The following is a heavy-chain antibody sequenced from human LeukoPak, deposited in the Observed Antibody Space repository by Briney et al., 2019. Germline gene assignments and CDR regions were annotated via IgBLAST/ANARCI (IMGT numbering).Heavy chain of an antibody. V-gene: IGHV1-8*01. J-gene: IGHJ3*02. CDR2: MNPNSGNT. CDR1: GYTFTSYD. D-gene: IGHD2-2*02. CDR3: ARGWNAVVVPAAIAAFEI. Sequence: GASVKVSCKASGYTFTSYDINWVRQATGQGLEWMGWMNPNSGNTGYAQKFQGRVAMTRNTSISTAYMELSSLRSEDTAVYYCARGWNAVVVPAAIAAFEIWGQGTMVTVSS.